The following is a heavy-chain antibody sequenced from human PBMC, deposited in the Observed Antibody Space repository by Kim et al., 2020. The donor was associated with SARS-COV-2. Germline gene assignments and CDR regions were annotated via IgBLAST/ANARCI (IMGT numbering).Heavy chain of an antibody. CDR2: ISDSSTYR. J-gene: IGHJ6*02. V-gene: IGHV3-11*06. D-gene: IGHD1-26*01. CDR3: ARGGRGNSKRRHPSYYGLAV. CDR1: GFSFSDSY. Sequence: GGSLRLSCAASGFSFSDSYMNWIRQAPGKGLEWLSYISDSSTYRNYADSVKGRFTISRDNVKNSLYLHMNSLRAEDTAVYYCARGGRGNSKRRHPSYYGLAVWGQGTTVTVSS.